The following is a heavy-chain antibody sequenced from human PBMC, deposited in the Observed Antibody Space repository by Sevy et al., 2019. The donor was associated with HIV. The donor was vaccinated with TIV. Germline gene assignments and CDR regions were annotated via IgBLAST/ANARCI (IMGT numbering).Heavy chain of an antibody. J-gene: IGHJ5*02. CDR3: ARDVRYCSGGSCYNWFDP. CDR1: GFTVSSNY. Sequence: GGSLRLSCAASGFTVSSNYMSWVRQAPGKGLEWVSVIYSGGSTYYADSVKGRFTMSRDNSKNTLYLQMNSLRAEDTAVYYCARDVRYCSGGSCYNWFDPWGQGTLVTVSS. D-gene: IGHD2-15*01. CDR2: IYSGGST. V-gene: IGHV3-53*01.